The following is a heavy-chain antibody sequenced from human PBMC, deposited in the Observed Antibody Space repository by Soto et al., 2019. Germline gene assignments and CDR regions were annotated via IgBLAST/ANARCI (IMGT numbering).Heavy chain of an antibody. D-gene: IGHD6-13*01. V-gene: IGHV3-30*18. CDR3: AKDSSYKQQLVPPYFDY. J-gene: IGHJ4*02. CDR2: ISYDGSNK. Sequence: GGSLRLSCAASGFTFSSYGMHWVRQAPGKGLEWVAVISYDGSNKYYADSVKGRFTISRDNSKNTLYLQMNSLRAEDTAVYYCAKDSSYKQQLVPPYFDYWGQGTLVTVSS. CDR1: GFTFSSYG.